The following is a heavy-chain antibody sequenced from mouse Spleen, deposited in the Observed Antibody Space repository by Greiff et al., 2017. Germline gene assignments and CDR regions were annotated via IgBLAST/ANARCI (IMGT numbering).Heavy chain of an antibody. CDR3: ARRDGSYFDY. D-gene: IGHD2-3*01. CDR2: INPYNGGT. CDR1: GYTFTDYY. Sequence: VQLQQSGPVLVKPGASVKMSCKASGYTFTDYYMNWVKQSHGKSLEWIGVINPYNGGTSYNQKFKGKATLTVDKSSSTAYMELNSLTSEDSAVYYCARRDGSYFDYWGQGTTLTVSS. J-gene: IGHJ2*01. V-gene: IGHV1-19*01.